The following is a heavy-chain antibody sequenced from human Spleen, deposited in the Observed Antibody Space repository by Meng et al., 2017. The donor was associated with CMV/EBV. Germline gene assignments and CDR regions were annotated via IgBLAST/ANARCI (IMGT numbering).Heavy chain of an antibody. Sequence: TFKSYATSWVRQAPGHGLEWMGWSNPKTAATHYAQKFQGRVTMTTDTSISTAYMDLSRLRSDDTAVYFCARLLHVPYYDSSGYYDYWGQGTLVTVSS. V-gene: IGHV1-2*02. D-gene: IGHD3-22*01. CDR1: TFKSYA. CDR2: SNPKTAAT. CDR3: ARLLHVPYYDSSGYYDY. J-gene: IGHJ4*02.